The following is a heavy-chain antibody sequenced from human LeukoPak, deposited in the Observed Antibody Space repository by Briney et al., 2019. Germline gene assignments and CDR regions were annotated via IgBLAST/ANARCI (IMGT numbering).Heavy chain of an antibody. CDR3: ARGDPVVTATSYDR. D-gene: IGHD2-21*02. V-gene: IGHV1-69*06. J-gene: IGHJ4*02. Sequence: SVKVSCKASGGTFSSYAISWVRQAPGQGLEWMGGIIPIFGTANYAQKFQGRVTITADKSTSTAYMELSSLRSEDTAVYYCARGDPVVTATSYDRWGQGTLVTVSS. CDR1: GGTFSSYA. CDR2: IIPIFGTA.